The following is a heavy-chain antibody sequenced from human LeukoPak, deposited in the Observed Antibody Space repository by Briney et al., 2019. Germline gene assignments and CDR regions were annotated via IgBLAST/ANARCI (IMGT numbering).Heavy chain of an antibody. CDR2: ISGSGGST. D-gene: IGHD3-22*01. Sequence: PGGSLRLSCAASGFTFSSYAMSWVRQAPGKGLEWVSAISGSGGSTYYADSVKGRFTISRDNAKNSLYLQMNSLRAEDTALYYCAKDIHDSSHPRYFDYWGQGTLVTVSS. CDR1: GFTFSSYA. J-gene: IGHJ4*02. CDR3: AKDIHDSSHPRYFDY. V-gene: IGHV3-23*01.